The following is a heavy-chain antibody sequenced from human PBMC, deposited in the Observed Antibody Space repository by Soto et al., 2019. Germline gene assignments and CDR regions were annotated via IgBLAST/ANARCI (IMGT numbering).Heavy chain of an antibody. V-gene: IGHV1-18*01. CDR2: ISGFNGNT. CDR3: ATDRGVAPPAAGNNHYYYYMDV. Sequence: QDPLVQSGAEVKKPGASVTVSCKASGYSFTNYGITWVRQAPGQGLEWMGWISGFNGNTHYAQKLQGRVTMTTDAATSTAYMEGMRLRSDDKAAFYCATDRGVAPPAAGNNHYYYYMDVWGKGTTVTVSS. CDR1: GYSFTNYG. D-gene: IGHD6-19*01. J-gene: IGHJ6*03.